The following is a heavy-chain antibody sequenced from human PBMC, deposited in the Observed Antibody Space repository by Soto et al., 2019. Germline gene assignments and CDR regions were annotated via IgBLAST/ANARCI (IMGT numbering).Heavy chain of an antibody. CDR1: GYTFTDYW. J-gene: IGHJ6*02. CDR2: IYPGDSDT. D-gene: IGHD6-13*01. Sequence: GESLKISCKGSGYTFTDYWIGWVRQLPGKGLEWMGIIYPGDSDTRYSPSFQGQVTITADKSTSTAYLQWNTLKASDTAMYYCARHSSNFRYYYYAMDVWGQGTTVTVSS. CDR3: ARHSSNFRYYYYAMDV. V-gene: IGHV5-51*01.